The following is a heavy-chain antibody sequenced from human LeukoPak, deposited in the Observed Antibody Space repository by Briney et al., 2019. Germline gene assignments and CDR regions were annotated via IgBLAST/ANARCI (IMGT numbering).Heavy chain of an antibody. V-gene: IGHV3-21*01. D-gene: IGHD6-13*01. CDR2: ISSSSSYI. CDR1: GFTFSSYS. Sequence: GGSLRLSCAASGFTFSSYSMNWVRQAPGKGLEWVSSISSSSSYIYYADSVKGRFTIPRDNAKNSLYLQMNSLRAEDTAVYYCARDSSAAGFDYWGQGTLVTVSS. CDR3: ARDSSAAGFDY. J-gene: IGHJ4*02.